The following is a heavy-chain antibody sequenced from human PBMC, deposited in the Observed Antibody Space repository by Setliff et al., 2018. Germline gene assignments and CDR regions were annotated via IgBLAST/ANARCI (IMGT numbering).Heavy chain of an antibody. J-gene: IGHJ4*02. CDR2: IYTSGST. V-gene: IGHV4-4*07. Sequence: SETLSLTCTVSGGSISSYYWSWIRQPAGKGLEWIGRIYTSGSTNYNPSLKSRVTMSVDTSKNQFSLKLSSVTAADTAVYYCARDLSGPTSTLFDYWGQGTLVTVSS. CDR1: GGSISSYY. D-gene: IGHD6-25*01. CDR3: ARDLSGPTSTLFDY.